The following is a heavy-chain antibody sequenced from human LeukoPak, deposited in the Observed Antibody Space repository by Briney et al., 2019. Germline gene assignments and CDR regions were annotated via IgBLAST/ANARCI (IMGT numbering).Heavy chain of an antibody. J-gene: IGHJ4*02. D-gene: IGHD2-2*01. V-gene: IGHV1-8*01. Sequence: ASVKVSCKASGYTFTSYDINWVRQATGQGLEWMGWMNPNSGNTSYAQKFQGRVTMTRNTSISTAYMELSSLRSEDTAVYYCARVPTPYCSSTSCYPTFDFDYWGQGTLVTVSS. CDR1: GYTFTSYD. CDR2: MNPNSGNT. CDR3: ARVPTPYCSSTSCYPTFDFDY.